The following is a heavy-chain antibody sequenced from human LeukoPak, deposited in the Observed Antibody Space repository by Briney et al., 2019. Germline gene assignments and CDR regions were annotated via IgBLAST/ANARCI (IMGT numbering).Heavy chain of an antibody. J-gene: IGHJ4*02. V-gene: IGHV3-30*18. Sequence: GRSLRLSCAASGFTFSSYGMHWVRQAPGKGLEWVAVISYEGSNKYYADSVKGRFTISRNNSKNTLYLKMNSLRAEDTAVYYCAKIVGATGGYFDYWGQGTLVTVSS. CDR2: ISYEGSNK. CDR3: AKIVGATGGYFDY. CDR1: GFTFSSYG. D-gene: IGHD1-26*01.